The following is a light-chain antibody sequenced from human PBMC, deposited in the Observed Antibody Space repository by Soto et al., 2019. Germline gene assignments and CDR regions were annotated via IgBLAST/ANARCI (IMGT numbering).Light chain of an antibody. CDR1: RSIVNN. CDR2: AAS. V-gene: IGKV1-39*01. CDR3: QQSFSPRIA. J-gene: IGKJ5*01. Sequence: EIQVTQSPTSLSASVGERMTITCLASRSIVNNLNWYQHRPGKAPQPLSYAASSLQSGVPSRFSGSSSGTDFTLTINGLHPEDFATYYCQQSFSPRIAFGQGTRL.